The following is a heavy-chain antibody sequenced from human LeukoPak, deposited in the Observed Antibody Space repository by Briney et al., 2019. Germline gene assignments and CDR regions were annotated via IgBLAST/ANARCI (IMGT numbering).Heavy chain of an antibody. CDR3: ARWAGYCSSTSCSSPRNYYYYYGMDV. V-gene: IGHV4-4*02. J-gene: IGHJ6*02. Sequence: SGTLSLTCAVSGGSISSSNWWSWVRQPPGKGLEWIGEIYHSGSTNYNPSLKSRVTISVDKSKNQFSLKLSSVTAADTAVYYCARWAGYCSSTSCSSPRNYYYYYGMDVWGQGTTVTVSS. D-gene: IGHD2-2*01. CDR2: IYHSGST. CDR1: GGSISSSNW.